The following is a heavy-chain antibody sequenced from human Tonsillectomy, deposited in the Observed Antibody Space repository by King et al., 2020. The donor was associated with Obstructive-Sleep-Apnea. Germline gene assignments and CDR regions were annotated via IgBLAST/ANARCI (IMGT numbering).Heavy chain of an antibody. CDR2: ISSTGRTI. D-gene: IGHD4/OR15-4a*01. J-gene: IGHJ4*02. CDR3: ARETSEVPGDY. CDR1: GFTFSDYY. Sequence: VQLVESGGGLVKPGGSLRLSCAASGFTFSDYYMSCIRQAPGKGLEWGSYISSTGRTIYYADSVKGRFTISRDNAKNSLYLQMNSRRADDTAVYYCARETSEVPGDYWGQGTLVTVSS. V-gene: IGHV3-11*01.